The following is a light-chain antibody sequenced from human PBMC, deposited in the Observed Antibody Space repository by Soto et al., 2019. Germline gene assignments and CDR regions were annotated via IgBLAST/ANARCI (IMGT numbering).Light chain of an antibody. V-gene: IGLV2-8*01. CDR3: CSYAGGFYV. Sequence: QSALTQPPSASGSPGQSVTISCTGTSSDVGNYNFVSWFQQHPGKAHKLMIYEVNKRPSGVSARFSGSKSGNTASLTVSGLQAEDEADYYCCSYAGGFYVFGSGTKVTVL. J-gene: IGLJ1*01. CDR2: EVN. CDR1: SSDVGNYNF.